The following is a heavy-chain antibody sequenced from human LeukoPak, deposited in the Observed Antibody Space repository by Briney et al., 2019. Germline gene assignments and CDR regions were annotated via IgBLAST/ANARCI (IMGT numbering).Heavy chain of an antibody. CDR2: INPNSGGT. CDR1: GYTFTGYY. CDR3: AREGAARQPGLHYYYYMDV. Sequence: ASVKVSCKASGYTFTGYYMHWVRQAPGQGLEWMGWINPNSGGTNYAQKFQGRVTMTRDTSISTAYMELSRLRSDDTAVYYCAREGAARQPGLHYYYYMDVWGKGTTVTVSS. J-gene: IGHJ6*03. D-gene: IGHD6-6*01. V-gene: IGHV1-2*02.